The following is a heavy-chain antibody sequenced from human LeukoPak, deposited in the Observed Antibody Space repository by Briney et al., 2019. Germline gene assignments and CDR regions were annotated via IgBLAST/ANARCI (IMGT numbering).Heavy chain of an antibody. Sequence: SVKVSCKASGGTFSSYSSRWVRQAPGQGLECMGGIIPIFGTANYAQKFQGRVTITADESTSTAYMELSRLRSGDTAVYYCARDGGLYDSSGYYWIDYWGQGTLVTVSS. CDR3: ARDGGLYDSSGYYWIDY. CDR2: IIPIFGTA. D-gene: IGHD3-22*01. J-gene: IGHJ4*02. CDR1: GGTFSSYS. V-gene: IGHV1-69*13.